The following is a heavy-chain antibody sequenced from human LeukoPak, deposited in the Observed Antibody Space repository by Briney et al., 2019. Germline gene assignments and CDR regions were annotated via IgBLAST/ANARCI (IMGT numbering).Heavy chain of an antibody. D-gene: IGHD4-17*01. Sequence: PSETLSLTCTVSGGSISSYYWSWIRQPPGKGLEWIGYIYYSGSANYNPSLKSRVTISVDTSKNQFSLKLSSVTAADTAVYYCARESPTGLDYWGQGTLVTVSS. CDR2: IYYSGSA. V-gene: IGHV4-59*01. J-gene: IGHJ4*02. CDR3: ARESPTGLDY. CDR1: GGSISSYY.